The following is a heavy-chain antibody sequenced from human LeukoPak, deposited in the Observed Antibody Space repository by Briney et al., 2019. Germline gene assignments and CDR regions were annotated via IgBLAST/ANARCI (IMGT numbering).Heavy chain of an antibody. Sequence: SETPSLTCTVSGGSISSSSYYWGWIRQPPGKGLEWIGSIYYSGSTYYNPSLKSRVTISVDTSKNQFSLKLSSVTAADTVVYYCARHPSSWIDSMDVWGQGTTVTVSS. V-gene: IGHV4-39*01. D-gene: IGHD2-2*03. CDR1: GGSISSSSYY. CDR2: IYYSGST. CDR3: ARHPSSWIDSMDV. J-gene: IGHJ6*02.